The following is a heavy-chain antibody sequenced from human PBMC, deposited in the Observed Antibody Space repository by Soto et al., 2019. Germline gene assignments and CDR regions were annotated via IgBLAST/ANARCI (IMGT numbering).Heavy chain of an antibody. V-gene: IGHV3-30*18. J-gene: IGHJ4*01. D-gene: IGHD1-26*01. Sequence: VGSLRLSCAASGFTFSDYGMHWVRQAPGKGLEWVAVISYDGTNKYYADSVKGRFTISRDNSENTLYLQMNSLRPEDTAVYYCAKSDIVGASRCSFDYWGHGTLVTVSS. CDR3: AKSDIVGASRCSFDY. CDR1: GFTFSDYG. CDR2: ISYDGTNK.